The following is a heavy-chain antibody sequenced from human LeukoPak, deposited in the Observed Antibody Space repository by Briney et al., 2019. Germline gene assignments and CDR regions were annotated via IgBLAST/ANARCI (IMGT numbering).Heavy chain of an antibody. D-gene: IGHD3-22*01. V-gene: IGHV5-51*01. Sequence: TGESLKISCKGSGYSFTSYWIGWVRQMPGKGLEWMGIIYPGDSDTRYSPSFQGQVTISADKSISTAYLQWSSLKASDTAMYYCASRTYYYDSSPGAFDIWGQGTMVTVSS. CDR2: IYPGDSDT. CDR1: GYSFTSYW. CDR3: ASRTYYYDSSPGAFDI. J-gene: IGHJ3*02.